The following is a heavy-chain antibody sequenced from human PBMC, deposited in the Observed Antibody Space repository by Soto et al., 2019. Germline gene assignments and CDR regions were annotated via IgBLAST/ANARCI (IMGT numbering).Heavy chain of an antibody. Sequence: PVGSLRLSCASSVFTFDDYAMHCVRQSPGKGLEWVSGISWNSGSIGYADSVKGRFTISRDNAKNSLYLQMNSLRAEDTALYYCAREIERARPWTRYYSYGMEVWGQRTSDIVS. V-gene: IGHV3-9*01. CDR3: AREIERARPWTRYYSYGMEV. J-gene: IGHJ6*01. CDR1: VFTFDDYA. CDR2: ISWNSGSI. D-gene: IGHD6-6*01.